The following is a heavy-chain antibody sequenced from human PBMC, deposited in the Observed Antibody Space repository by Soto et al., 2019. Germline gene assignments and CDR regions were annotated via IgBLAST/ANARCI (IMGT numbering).Heavy chain of an antibody. CDR1: GFTFSSYW. V-gene: IGHV3-7*05. Sequence: GSLRLSCAASGFTFSSYWMSWVRQAPGKGLEWVANIKQDGSEKYYVDSVKGRFTISRDNAKNSLYLQMNSLRAEDTAVYYCARVRWEHQSDYYYYYGMDVWGQGTTVTVSS. J-gene: IGHJ6*02. CDR3: ARVRWEHQSDYYYYYGMDV. D-gene: IGHD1-26*01. CDR2: IKQDGSEK.